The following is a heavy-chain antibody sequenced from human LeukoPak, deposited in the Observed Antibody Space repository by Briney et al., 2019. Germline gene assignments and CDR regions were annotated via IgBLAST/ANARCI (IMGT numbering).Heavy chain of an antibody. V-gene: IGHV4-59*01. D-gene: IGHD4-17*01. J-gene: IGHJ4*02. Sequence: SETLSLTCSVSGGSIGTYYWSWIRQPPGKGLEWIGYIYYRGSTNYNPSLKSRVTFSVDTSKNQFSLKLNSVTAADTAVYYCARGGDYGDLRYFDYWGQGTLVTVSS. CDR3: ARGGDYGDLRYFDY. CDR2: IYYRGST. CDR1: GGSIGTYY.